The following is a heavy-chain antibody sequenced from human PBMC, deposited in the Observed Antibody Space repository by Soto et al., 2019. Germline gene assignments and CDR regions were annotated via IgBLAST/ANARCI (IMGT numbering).Heavy chain of an antibody. CDR3: TSLLGSPDAVSDY. CDR1: GFTFGDYA. J-gene: IGHJ4*02. Sequence: EVQLVESGGGLVQPGRSLRLSCTASGFTFGDYAMSWFRQAPGKGLEWVGFIRSKAYGGTTEYAASVKGRFTISRDDSKSIAYLQMNSLKTEDTAVYYCTSLLGSPDAVSDYWGQGTLVTVSS. CDR2: IRSKAYGGTT. V-gene: IGHV3-49*03. D-gene: IGHD1-26*01.